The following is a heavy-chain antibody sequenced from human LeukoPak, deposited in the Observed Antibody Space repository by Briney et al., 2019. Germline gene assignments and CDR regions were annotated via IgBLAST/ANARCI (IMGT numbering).Heavy chain of an antibody. CDR2: IYYSGST. V-gene: IGHV4-39*01. J-gene: IGHJ4*02. D-gene: IGHD3-9*01. CDR1: GGSISSSSYY. Sequence: SETLSLTCTVSGGSISSSSYYWGWIRQPPGKGLEWIGSIYYSGSTYYNPSLKSRVTISVDTSKNQFSLKLSSVTAADTAVYYCASQYYDILPGYYSAFDYWGQGTLVTVSS. CDR3: ASQYYDILPGYYSAFDY.